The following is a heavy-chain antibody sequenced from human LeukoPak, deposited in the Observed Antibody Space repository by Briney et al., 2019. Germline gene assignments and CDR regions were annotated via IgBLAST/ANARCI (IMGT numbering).Heavy chain of an antibody. CDR3: ARLFWSDSHSFDY. D-gene: IGHD3-3*01. CDR1: GGSTSSYY. CDR2: IHYSGST. V-gene: IGHV4-59*01. Sequence: SETPSLTCIVSGGSTSSYYWSWIRQPPGKGLEWIGYIHYSGSTNYNPSLKSRVAISLDTSKNQFSLKLSSVTAADTAVYYCARLFWSDSHSFDYWGQGTLVTVSS. J-gene: IGHJ4*02.